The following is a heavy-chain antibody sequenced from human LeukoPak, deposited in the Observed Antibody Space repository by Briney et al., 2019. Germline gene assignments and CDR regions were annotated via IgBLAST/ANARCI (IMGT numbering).Heavy chain of an antibody. Sequence: GGSLRLSCAASGFTFSSYAMHWVRQAPGKGLEWVAVISYDGSNKYYADSVKGRFTISRDNSKNTLYLQMYSLRAEDTAVYYCARDRAYCGGDCLYYYGMDVWGQGTTVTVSS. CDR1: GFTFSSYA. V-gene: IGHV3-30-3*01. J-gene: IGHJ6*02. D-gene: IGHD2-21*02. CDR2: ISYDGSNK. CDR3: ARDRAYCGGDCLYYYGMDV.